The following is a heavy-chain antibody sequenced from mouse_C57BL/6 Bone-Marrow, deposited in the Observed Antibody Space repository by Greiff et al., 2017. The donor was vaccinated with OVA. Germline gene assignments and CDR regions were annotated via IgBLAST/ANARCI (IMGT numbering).Heavy chain of an antibody. V-gene: IGHV1-52*01. CDR1: GYTFTSYW. CDR2: IDPSDSET. D-gene: IGHD2-4*01. Sequence: QVQLQQPGAELVRPGSSVKLSCKASGYTFTSYWLHWVKQRPIQGLEWIGNIDPSDSETHYNQKFKDKATLTVDKSSSTAYMQLSSLTSEDSAVYYCARCDFYYFDYWGQGTTLTVSS. CDR3: ARCDFYYFDY. J-gene: IGHJ2*01.